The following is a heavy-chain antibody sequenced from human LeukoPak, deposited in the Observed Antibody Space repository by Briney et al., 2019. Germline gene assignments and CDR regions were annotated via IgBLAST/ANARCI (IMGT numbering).Heavy chain of an antibody. CDR2: IYPGDSDS. V-gene: IGHV5-51*01. J-gene: IGHJ4*02. D-gene: IGHD6-19*01. CDR3: AKGGLLVVAGTGFNY. CDR1: GYTFSSYW. Sequence: GESLKISCKGSGYTFSSYWIGWVRQMPGKGLEWMGIIYPGDSDSRYSPSFQGQVTISVDKSISTAYLQWSSLKASDSAMYYCAKGGLLVVAGTGFNYWGQGTLVTVSS.